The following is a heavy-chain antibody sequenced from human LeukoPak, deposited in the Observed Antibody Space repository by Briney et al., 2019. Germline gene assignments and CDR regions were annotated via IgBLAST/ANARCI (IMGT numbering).Heavy chain of an antibody. CDR1: GFTFSNYG. J-gene: IGHJ4*02. CDR2: ISGSGDST. Sequence: GGSLRLSCAASGFTFSNYGMSWVRQAPGKGLEWVSSISGSGDSTYYADSVKGRFTISRDNSKNTLYLQMNSLRAEDTAVYYCAKGDRPWSFGELSYFDYWGRGTLVTVSS. V-gene: IGHV3-23*01. D-gene: IGHD3-10*01. CDR3: AKGDRPWSFGELSYFDY.